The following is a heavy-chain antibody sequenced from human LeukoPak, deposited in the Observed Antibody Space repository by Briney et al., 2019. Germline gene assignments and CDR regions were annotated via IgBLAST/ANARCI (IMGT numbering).Heavy chain of an antibody. D-gene: IGHD6-6*01. CDR1: GGSISSGGYY. J-gene: IGHJ3*02. Sequence: SQTLSLTCTVPGGSISSGGYYWSWIRQHPGKGLEWIGYIYYSGSTYYNPSLKSRVTISVDTSKNQFSLKLSSVTAADTAVYYCARGPEGSWQLVLGNAFDIWGQGTMVTVSS. CDR2: IYYSGST. CDR3: ARGPEGSWQLVLGNAFDI. V-gene: IGHV4-31*03.